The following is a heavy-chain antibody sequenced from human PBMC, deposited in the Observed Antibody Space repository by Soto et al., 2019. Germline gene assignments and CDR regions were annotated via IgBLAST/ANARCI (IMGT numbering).Heavy chain of an antibody. Sequence: RGSLGICCATSGFTFSIYAMSWVRQAPGKGLEWVSAISGSGGSTYYADSVKGRFTISRDNSKKTLYLQMNSLRAEDTAVYYCARSWYQLPGPWGQGTMVTVSS. CDR2: ISGSGGST. V-gene: IGHV3-23*01. CDR1: GFTFSIYA. D-gene: IGHD2-2*01. CDR3: ARSWYQLPGP. J-gene: IGHJ5*02.